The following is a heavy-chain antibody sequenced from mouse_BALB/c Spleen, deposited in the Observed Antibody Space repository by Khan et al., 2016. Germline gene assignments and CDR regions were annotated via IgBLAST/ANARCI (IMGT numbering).Heavy chain of an antibody. CDR1: GYTFTDYE. J-gene: IGHJ2*01. D-gene: IGHD2-4*01. V-gene: IGHV1-15*01. CDR3: AKGLRRGYYFDS. Sequence: QVQLQQSGAELVRPGASVKLSCKALGYTFTDYEMLWVKQTPVHGLEWIGAIHPGGGGSAYNQKFKVRATLTADKSSSTAYMELSSLTSEDSAVYYCAKGLRRGYYFDSWGQGTTLTVSS. CDR2: IHPGGGGS.